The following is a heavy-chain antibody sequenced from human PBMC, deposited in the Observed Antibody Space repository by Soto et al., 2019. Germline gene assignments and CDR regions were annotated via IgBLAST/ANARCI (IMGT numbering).Heavy chain of an antibody. D-gene: IGHD3-3*01. V-gene: IGHV4-39*01. J-gene: IGHJ6*02. Sequence: QLQLQESGPGLVKPSETLSLTCTVSGGSISSSSYYWGWIRQPPGKGLEWIGSIYYSGSIHYNPSLKSRVTISVDTSKNQFSLKLSSVTAADTAVYYCARVEMAKFSYYYGMDVWGQGTTVTVSS. CDR3: ARVEMAKFSYYYGMDV. CDR1: GGSISSSSYY. CDR2: IYYSGSI.